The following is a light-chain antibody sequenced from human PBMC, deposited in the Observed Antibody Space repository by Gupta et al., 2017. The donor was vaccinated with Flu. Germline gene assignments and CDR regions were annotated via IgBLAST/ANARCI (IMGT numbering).Light chain of an antibody. CDR2: EVS. CDR3: MRGKHPWT. CDR1: QSLVYKNGITY. V-gene: IGKV2-30*01. J-gene: IGKJ2*02. Sequence: DVVMSQSPLSLSVTLGQAASISCRSSQSLVYKNGITYLTWFQQRPGQSPRRLIYEVSNRDSGVTDRFSGSGAGNDFTLKSSRVEAEDVGVYYGMRGKHPWTFGQGTRLEI.